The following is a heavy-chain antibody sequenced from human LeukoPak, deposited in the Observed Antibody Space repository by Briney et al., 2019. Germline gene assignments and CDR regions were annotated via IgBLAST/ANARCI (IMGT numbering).Heavy chain of an antibody. J-gene: IGHJ3*02. CDR1: GYTFTSYD. V-gene: IGHV1-8*03. CDR3: ARVGLRRGYAFDI. CDR2: MNPNSGNT. D-gene: IGHD1-1*01. Sequence: ASVKVSCKASGYTFTSYDINWVRQAAGQGLEWMGWMNPNSGNTGYAQKFQGRVTITRNTSISTAYMELSSLRSEDTAVYYCARVGLRRGYAFDIWGQGTMVTVSS.